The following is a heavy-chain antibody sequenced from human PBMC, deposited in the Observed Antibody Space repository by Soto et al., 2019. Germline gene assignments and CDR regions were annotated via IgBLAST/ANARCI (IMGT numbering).Heavy chain of an antibody. CDR3: AKGDGAGLKS. CDR1: GGDLTHSG. J-gene: IGHJ5*02. V-gene: IGHV1-69*04. Sequence: QVHLVQSGAEMKKPGSSVKVSCKVSGGDLTHSGISWVRQAPGQGLEWMGRIFPLLAMVDYSQKFQGRVTSTSDESTNKAYMDLGSVRSDDAAVYYCAKGDGAGLKSWGQGTLVIVSS. D-gene: IGHD1-26*01. CDR2: IFPLLAMV.